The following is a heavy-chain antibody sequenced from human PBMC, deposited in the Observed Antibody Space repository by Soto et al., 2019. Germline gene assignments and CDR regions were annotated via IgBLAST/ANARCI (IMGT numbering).Heavy chain of an antibody. CDR1: GFIYSNYA. CDR2: VSHDGTLY. CDR3: VKDRSDTWSFDY. D-gene: IGHD2-8*02. J-gene: IGHJ4*02. V-gene: IGHV3-30*18. Sequence: GGSLRLSCSASGFIYSNYAMHWVRQVPGKGLEWLAVVSHDGTLYPYADSVKGRFTISRDNSRKMLYLQMNSLRPDDTAVYYCVKDRSDTWSFDYWGQGTLVTSPQ.